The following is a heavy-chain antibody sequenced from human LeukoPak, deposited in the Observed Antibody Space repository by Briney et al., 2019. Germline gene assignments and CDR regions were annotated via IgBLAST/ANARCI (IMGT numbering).Heavy chain of an antibody. CDR2: ISSNGGST. CDR1: GFTFSSYA. D-gene: IGHD2-15*01. Sequence: GGSLRLSCAASGFTFSSYAMHWVRQAPGKGLEYVSAISSNGGSTYYANSVKGRFTISRDNSKNTLYLQMGGLRAEDMAVYYCARGGGREFGIDYWGQGTLVTVSS. V-gene: IGHV3-64*01. J-gene: IGHJ4*02. CDR3: ARGGGREFGIDY.